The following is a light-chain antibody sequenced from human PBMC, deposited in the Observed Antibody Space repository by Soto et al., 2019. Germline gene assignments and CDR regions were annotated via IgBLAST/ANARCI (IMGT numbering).Light chain of an antibody. CDR3: QQRANWPLT. V-gene: IGKV3-11*01. Sequence: EIVLTQSPATLSLSPAERATLSCRASQSVSSYFAWYQQRPGQAPRLLIYDASNRATGIPARFSGSGSGTDFTLTISSLEPEDFAVYYCQQRANWPLTFGQGTRVEIK. CDR1: QSVSSY. J-gene: IGKJ1*01. CDR2: DAS.